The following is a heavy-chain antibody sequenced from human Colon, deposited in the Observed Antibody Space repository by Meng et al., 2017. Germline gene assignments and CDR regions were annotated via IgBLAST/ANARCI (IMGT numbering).Heavy chain of an antibody. Sequence: ASVKVSCKASGYTFTSYAMHWVRQAPGQRLEWMGWINAGNGNTKYSQKFQGRVTITRDTSASTDYMELSSLRSEDTAVYYCARCIAGYYYSYYGMDVWGQGTMVTVSS. D-gene: IGHD1-20*01. CDR3: ARCIAGYYYSYYGMDV. V-gene: IGHV1-3*01. CDR1: GYTFTSYA. J-gene: IGHJ6*02. CDR2: INAGNGNT.